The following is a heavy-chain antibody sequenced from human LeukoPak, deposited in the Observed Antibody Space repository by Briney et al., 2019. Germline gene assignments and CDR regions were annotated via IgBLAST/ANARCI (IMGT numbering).Heavy chain of an antibody. CDR3: ARGFTAGYSSDLDY. Sequence: ASVKVSCKASGGTFSSYAISWVRQAPGQGLEWMGGIIPIFGAANYAQKFQGRVTITADESTSTAYMELSSLRSEGTAVYYCARGFTAGYSSDLDYWGQGTLVTVSS. CDR2: IIPIFGAA. V-gene: IGHV1-69*13. J-gene: IGHJ4*02. D-gene: IGHD6-19*01. CDR1: GGTFSSYA.